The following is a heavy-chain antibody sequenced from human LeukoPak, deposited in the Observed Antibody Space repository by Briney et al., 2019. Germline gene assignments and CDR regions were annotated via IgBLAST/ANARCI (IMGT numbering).Heavy chain of an antibody. Sequence: SETLSLTCTVSGGSISSSSYYWGWIRQPPGKGLEWIGSIYYSGSTYYNPSLKSRVTISVDTSKNQFSLKLSSVTAADTAVYYCARDRKVTSAGLFDPWGQGTLVTVSS. D-gene: IGHD2-21*02. CDR1: GGSISSSSYY. V-gene: IGHV4-39*02. J-gene: IGHJ5*02. CDR2: IYYSGST. CDR3: ARDRKVTSAGLFDP.